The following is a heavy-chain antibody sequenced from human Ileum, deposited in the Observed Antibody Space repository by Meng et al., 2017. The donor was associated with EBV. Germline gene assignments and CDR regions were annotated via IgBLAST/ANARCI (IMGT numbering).Heavy chain of an antibody. V-gene: IGHV1-18*01. CDR1: GYTFTSYG. D-gene: IGHD2-15*01. CDR3: ARPGYCSGGSCYLGHAEYFQY. Sequence: QVQLVQSGAEVKQPGASVKVSCKAAGYTFTSYGISWVRQAPGQGLEWMGWISADSGNTNYAQKLQGRVTMTTDTSTSTAYMELRSLRSDDTAVYYCARPGYCSGGSCYLGHAEYFQYWGQGTLVTVSS. J-gene: IGHJ1*01. CDR2: ISADSGNT.